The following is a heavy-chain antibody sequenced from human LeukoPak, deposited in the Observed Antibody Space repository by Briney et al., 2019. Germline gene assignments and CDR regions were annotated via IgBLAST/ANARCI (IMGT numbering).Heavy chain of an antibody. CDR3: ALVATTYYFDY. CDR1: GGSFSGYY. V-gene: IGHV4-34*01. CDR2: INHSGST. D-gene: IGHD5-12*01. Sequence: PSETLSLTCAVYGGSFSGYYCSWIRQPPGKGLEWIGEINHSGSTNYNPSLKSRVTISVDTSKNQFSLKLSSVTAADTAVYYCALVATTYYFDYWGQGTLVTVSS. J-gene: IGHJ4*02.